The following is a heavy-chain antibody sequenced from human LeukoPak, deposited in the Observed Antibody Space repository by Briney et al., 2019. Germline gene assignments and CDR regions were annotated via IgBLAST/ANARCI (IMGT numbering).Heavy chain of an antibody. CDR1: GGSISSYY. V-gene: IGHV4-59*01. D-gene: IGHD1-1*01. CDR2: TYYSGST. Sequence: SETLSLTCTVSGGSISSYYWSWIRQPPGKGLEWIGYTYYSGSTNYNPSLKSRVTISVDTSKNQFSLKLSSVTAADTAVYYCASLSLSYRLYFDYWGQGTLVTVSS. J-gene: IGHJ4*02. CDR3: ASLSLSYRLYFDY.